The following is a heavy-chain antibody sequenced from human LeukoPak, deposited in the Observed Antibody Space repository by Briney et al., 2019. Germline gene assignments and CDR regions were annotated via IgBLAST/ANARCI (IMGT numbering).Heavy chain of an antibody. D-gene: IGHD3-9*01. CDR3: ARHRVSGLRYFDWIPMYSFDF. Sequence: SETLSLTCTVSGGSISSYYWSWIRQPPGKGLEWIGYIYYSGSTNYNPSLKSRVTISVDTSKNQFSLKLSSVTAADTAVYYCARHRVSGLRYFDWIPMYSFDFWGRGTLATVSS. J-gene: IGHJ4*02. V-gene: IGHV4-59*08. CDR2: IYYSGST. CDR1: GGSISSYY.